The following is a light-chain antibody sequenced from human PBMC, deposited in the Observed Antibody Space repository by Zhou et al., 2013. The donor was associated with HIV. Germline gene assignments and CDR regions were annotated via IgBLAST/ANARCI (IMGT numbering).Light chain of an antibody. J-gene: IGKJ1*01. Sequence: EIVMTQSPDTLSLSPGETATLSCRTSQNVNINLAWYQHKPGQAPRLLLYGASTRATDIPARFSGRGSGTDFTLTISGLEPEDFAVYYCHHYGSSSWTFGLGTKVEFK. CDR3: HHYGSSSWT. CDR2: GAS. V-gene: IGKV3-15*01. CDR1: QNVNIN.